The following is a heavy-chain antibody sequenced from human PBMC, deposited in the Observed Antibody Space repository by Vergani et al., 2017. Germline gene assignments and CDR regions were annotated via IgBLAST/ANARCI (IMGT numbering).Heavy chain of an antibody. CDR3: AIDPLLYSSSGSNWFDP. Sequence: QVQLQQSGPGLVKPSQTLSLTCAISGDSVSSNSAAWNWIRQSPSRGLEWLGRTYYRSKWYNDYAVSVKSRITINPDTSKNQFSLQLNSVTPEDTAVYYCAIDPLLYSSSGSNWFDPWGQGTLVTVSS. CDR2: TYYRSKWYN. J-gene: IGHJ5*02. V-gene: IGHV6-1*01. D-gene: IGHD6-6*01. CDR1: GDSVSSNSAA.